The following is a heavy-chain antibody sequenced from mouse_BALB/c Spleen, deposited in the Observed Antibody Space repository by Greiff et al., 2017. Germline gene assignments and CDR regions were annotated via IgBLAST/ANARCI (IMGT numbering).Heavy chain of an antibody. D-gene: IGHD2-4*01. V-gene: IGHV2-5-1*01. J-gene: IGHJ4*01. CDR1: GFSLTSYG. CDR3: ATTIYYDYDDAMDD. Sequence: VQLQQSGPSLVQPSQSLSITCTVSGFSLTSYGVHWVRQSPGKGLEWLGVIWRGGSTDYNAAFMSRLSITKDNSKSQVFFKMNSLQADDTAIYYCATTIYYDYDDAMDDWGQGTSVTVSS. CDR2: IWRGGST.